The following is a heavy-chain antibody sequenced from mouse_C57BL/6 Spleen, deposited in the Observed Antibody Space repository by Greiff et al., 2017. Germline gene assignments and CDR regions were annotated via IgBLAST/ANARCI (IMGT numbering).Heavy chain of an antibody. CDR1: GYTFTSYW. CDR3: ARGGYYSNLMDD. V-gene: IGHV1-69*01. D-gene: IGHD2-5*01. J-gene: IGHJ4*01. CDR2: IDPSDSYT. Sequence: QVQLQQPGAELVMPGASVKLSCKASGYTFTSYWMHWVKQRPGQGLEWIGEIDPSDSYTNYNQQFKGKSTLTVDKSSRTAYMQLSSRTSEDSAVYYCARGGYYSNLMDDWGQGTSVTVSS.